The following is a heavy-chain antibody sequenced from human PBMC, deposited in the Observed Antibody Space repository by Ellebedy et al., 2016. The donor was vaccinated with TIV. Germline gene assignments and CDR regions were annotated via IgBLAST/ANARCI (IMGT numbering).Heavy chain of an antibody. CDR1: GIIFSSYW. D-gene: IGHD1-26*01. CDR3: ATERSGSYYNY. V-gene: IGHV3-74*03. CDR2: INSDGSST. J-gene: IGHJ4*02. Sequence: PGGSLRLPCEASGIIFSSYWMHWVRQAPGKGLLWVSRINSDGSSTTYADSVKGRFTISRDNAKNTVYLQMNSLRLEDTAVYYCATERSGSYYNYWGQGTLVTVSS.